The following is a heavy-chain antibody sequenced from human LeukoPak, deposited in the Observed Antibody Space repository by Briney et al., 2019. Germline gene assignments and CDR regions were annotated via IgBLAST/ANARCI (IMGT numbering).Heavy chain of an antibody. CDR1: GGSISSYY. Sequence: SETPSLTSTVSGGSISSYYWSWIRQPPGKGLEWIGYIYYSGSTNYNPSLKSRVTISVDTSKNQFSLKLSSVTAADTAVYYCARQVDCSSTSCYVLEPYFDYWGQGTLVTVSS. V-gene: IGHV4-59*01. J-gene: IGHJ4*02. D-gene: IGHD2-2*01. CDR2: IYYSGST. CDR3: ARQVDCSSTSCYVLEPYFDY.